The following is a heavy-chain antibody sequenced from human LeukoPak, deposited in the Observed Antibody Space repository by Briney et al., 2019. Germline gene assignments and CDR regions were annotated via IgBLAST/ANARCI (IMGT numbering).Heavy chain of an antibody. CDR3: AKSCSSTSCYDAFDI. V-gene: IGHV3-23*01. CDR1: GFTFSSYA. Sequence: GGSLRLSCAASGFTFSSYAMSWVRQAPGKGLEWVSAISGSGGSIYYADSVKGRFTISRDNSKNTLYLQMNSLRAEDTAVYYCAKSCSSTSCYDAFDIWGQGTMVTVSS. CDR2: ISGSGGSI. J-gene: IGHJ3*02. D-gene: IGHD2-2*01.